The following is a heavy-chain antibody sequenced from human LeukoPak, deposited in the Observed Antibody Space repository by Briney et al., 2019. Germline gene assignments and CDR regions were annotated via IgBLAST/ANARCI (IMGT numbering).Heavy chain of an antibody. J-gene: IGHJ4*02. Sequence: GGSLRLSCAASGFTFSIPWMHWVRQAPGKGLAWVSHINSDGSRTDYADSVRGRFTISRDNAKKSLYLQMNSLRAEDTAVYYCARYGSGSPFYWGQGTLVTVSS. V-gene: IGHV3-74*01. CDR2: INSDGSRT. D-gene: IGHD3-10*01. CDR3: ARYGSGSPFY. CDR1: GFTFSIPW.